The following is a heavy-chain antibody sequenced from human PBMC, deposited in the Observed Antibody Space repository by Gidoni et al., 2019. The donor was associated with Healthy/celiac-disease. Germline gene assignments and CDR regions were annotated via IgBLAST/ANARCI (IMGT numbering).Heavy chain of an antibody. CDR3: ARDQRSERGTPPAKGDYYYYYYMDV. CDR2: IWYDGSNK. CDR1: GFTFSSYG. V-gene: IGHV3-33*01. Sequence: QVQLVEAGGGVVQPGRSLRLSCAASGFTFSSYGMHWVRQAPGKGLEWVAVIWYDGSNKYYADSGKGRFTISRDNSKNTLYLQMNSLRAEDTAVYYCARDQRSERGTPPAKGDYYYYYYMDVWGKGTTVTVSS. D-gene: IGHD1-1*01. J-gene: IGHJ6*03.